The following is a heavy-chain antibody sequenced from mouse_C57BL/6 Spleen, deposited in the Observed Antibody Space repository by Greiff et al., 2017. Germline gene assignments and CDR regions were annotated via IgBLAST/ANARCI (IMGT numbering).Heavy chain of an antibody. D-gene: IGHD3-2*02. J-gene: IGHJ4*01. Sequence: QVQLQQPGAELVKPGASVKLSCKASGYTFTSYWMQWVKQRPGQGLEWIGEIDPSDSYTNYNQKFKGKATLTVDTSSSTAYMQLSSLTSEDSAVYYCSRGAAQVHDYAMDYWGQGTTVTVSS. CDR2: IDPSDSYT. CDR1: GYTFTSYW. CDR3: SRGAAQVHDYAMDY. V-gene: IGHV1-50*01.